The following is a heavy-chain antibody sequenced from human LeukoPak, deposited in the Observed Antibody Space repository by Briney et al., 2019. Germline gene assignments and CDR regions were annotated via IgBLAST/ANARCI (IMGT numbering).Heavy chain of an antibody. CDR2: MNPNSGNT. Sequence: ASVKVSCKASGYTFTSYDINWVRQATGQGLEWTGWMNPNSGNTGYAQKFQGRVTMTRNTSISTAYMELSSLRSEDTAVYYCARGRRVTIFGVVLPYFDYWGQRTLVTVSS. CDR1: GYTFTSYD. D-gene: IGHD3-3*01. J-gene: IGHJ4*02. CDR3: ARGRRVTIFGVVLPYFDY. V-gene: IGHV1-8*01.